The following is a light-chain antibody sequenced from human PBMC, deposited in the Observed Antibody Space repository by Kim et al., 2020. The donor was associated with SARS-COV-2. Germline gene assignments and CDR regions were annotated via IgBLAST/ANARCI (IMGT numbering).Light chain of an antibody. V-gene: IGLV3-1*01. CDR2: QDS. J-gene: IGLJ2*01. CDR1: KLGDKY. CDR3: QAWDSSVV. Sequence: SVSPDQTASITCSGDKLGDKYACWYQQKPGQSPVLVIYQDSKRPSGIPERFSGSNSGNTATLTISGTQAMDEADYYCQAWDSSVVFGGGTQLTVL.